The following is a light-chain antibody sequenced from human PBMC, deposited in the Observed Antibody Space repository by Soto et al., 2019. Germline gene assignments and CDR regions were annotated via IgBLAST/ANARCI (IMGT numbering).Light chain of an antibody. Sequence: QSVLTQPASVSGSPGQSITISCTGTSSDVGGYDSVSWYQQHPGKAPKLMIYEVSNWPSGVSSRFSVSKSGNTASLTISGLQAEDEADYYCSSYTSSSTVGVFGGGTKLAVL. J-gene: IGLJ2*01. CDR2: EVS. V-gene: IGLV2-14*01. CDR1: SSDVGGYDS. CDR3: SSYTSSSTVGV.